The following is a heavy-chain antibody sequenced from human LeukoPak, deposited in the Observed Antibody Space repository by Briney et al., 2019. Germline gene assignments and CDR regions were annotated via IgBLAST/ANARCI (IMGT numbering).Heavy chain of an antibody. CDR2: ISSSGSTI. V-gene: IGHV3-11*01. J-gene: IGHJ6*03. Sequence: GGSLRLFCGASGFTFSDYYMSWIRQAPGKGLEWVSYISSSGSTIYYADSVKGRFTISRDNAKNSLYLQMTSLRAEDTAVYYCVVSGPAKKYYYYYYMHVWGKGTTVTISS. CDR3: VVSGPAKKYYYYYYMHV. D-gene: IGHD3-10*01. CDR1: GFTFSDYY.